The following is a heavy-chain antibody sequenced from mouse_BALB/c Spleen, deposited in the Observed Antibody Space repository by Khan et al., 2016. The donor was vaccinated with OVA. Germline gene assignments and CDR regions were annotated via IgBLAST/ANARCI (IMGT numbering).Heavy chain of an antibody. J-gene: IGHJ3*01. D-gene: IGHD2-2*01. Sequence: QVQLQQSGAELVKPGASVKLSCKASGYTFTSYYLYWVKERPEQGLEWIGRINPANGGPNLNDRFKNKATLTVDRSSSTAYLHLSSLTSEDSAVYYGTRSGYGSFAYWGQGTPVAVSS. CDR2: INPANGGP. CDR1: GYTFTSYY. CDR3: TRSGYGSFAY. V-gene: IGHV1-53*01.